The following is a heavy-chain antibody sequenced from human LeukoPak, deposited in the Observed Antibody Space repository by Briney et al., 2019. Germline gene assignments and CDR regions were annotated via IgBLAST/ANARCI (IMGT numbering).Heavy chain of an antibody. CDR1: GGSISSTSYY. V-gene: IGHV4-39*01. CDR3: AGIYSSGWYGFGAFDI. CDR2: IHYTGTT. Sequence: PSETLSLTCTVSGGSISSTSYYWGWIRQPPGKGLEWIGSIHYTGTTSYNPPLKSRVSISVDTSKHQFSLKLSSVTAADTAVYYCAGIYSSGWYGFGAFDIWGQGTMDPVSS. J-gene: IGHJ3*02. D-gene: IGHD6-13*01.